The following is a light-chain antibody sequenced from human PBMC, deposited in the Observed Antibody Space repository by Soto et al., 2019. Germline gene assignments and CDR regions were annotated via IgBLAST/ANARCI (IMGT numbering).Light chain of an antibody. J-gene: IGKJ1*01. V-gene: IGKV1-5*03. CDR2: KAS. Sequence: IQMTQSPSSLSASIGDRVTITCRASQDISNYLGWYQQQPGKAPKLLIYKASTLKSGVPSRFSGSGSGTEFTLTISSLQPDDFATYYCQHYNSYSEAFGQGTKVELK. CDR3: QHYNSYSEA. CDR1: QDISNY.